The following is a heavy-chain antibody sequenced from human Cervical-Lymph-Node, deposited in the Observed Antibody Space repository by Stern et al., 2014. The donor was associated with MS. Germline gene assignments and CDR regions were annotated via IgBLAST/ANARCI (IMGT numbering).Heavy chain of an antibody. J-gene: IGHJ4*02. D-gene: IGHD5-18*01. CDR2: IYYSGST. CDR3: ARQRGYSYGHIAY. V-gene: IGHV4-39*01. Sequence: QVQLQESGPGLVKPSETLSLTCTVSGGSISSSSYYWGWIRQPPGKGLEWIGSIYYSGSTYHNPSLKSRVTISVDTSKNQFSLKLSSVTAADTAVYYCARQRGYSYGHIAYWGRGTLVTVSS. CDR1: GGSISSSSYY.